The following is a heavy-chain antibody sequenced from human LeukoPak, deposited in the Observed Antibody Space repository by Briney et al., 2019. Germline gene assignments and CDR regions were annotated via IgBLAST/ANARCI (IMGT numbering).Heavy chain of an antibody. CDR1: GDSISNYY. CDR3: ARCRFKDSSPDY. V-gene: IGHV4-4*07. CDR2: IYTSGST. D-gene: IGHD6-13*01. Sequence: SETLSLTCTVSGDSISNYYWSWIRQPAGKGLEWIGRIYTSGSTNYNPSLKSRVTMSVDTSKNQFSLKLSSVTAADTAVYYCARCRFKDSSPDYWGQGTLVTVSS. J-gene: IGHJ4*02.